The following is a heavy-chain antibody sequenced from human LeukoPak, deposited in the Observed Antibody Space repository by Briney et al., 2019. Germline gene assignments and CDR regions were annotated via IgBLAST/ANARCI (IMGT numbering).Heavy chain of an antibody. V-gene: IGHV3-48*01. CDR1: GFTFSSYS. CDR2: ISSSGSNI. Sequence: GGSLRLSCVASGFTFSSYSMNWVRQAPGKGLEWVSYISSSGSNIYYADSVKGRFTISRDNAKNSLNLQMSSLRAEDTALYYCARGIDYWGQGTLVTVSS. J-gene: IGHJ4*02. CDR3: ARGIDY.